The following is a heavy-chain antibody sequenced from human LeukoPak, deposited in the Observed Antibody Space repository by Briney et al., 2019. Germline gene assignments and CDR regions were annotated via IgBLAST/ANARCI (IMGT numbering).Heavy chain of an antibody. Sequence: ASVKVSCKASGGTFSSYAISWVRQATGQGLEWMGWMNPNSGNTGYAQKFQDRVTMTRDTSTTTVYMELSSLSSEDTSVYYCARDYFYDYSGWPIAIYYWGQGTLVTVSS. V-gene: IGHV1-8*02. CDR2: MNPNSGNT. CDR3: ARDYFYDYSGWPIAIYY. D-gene: IGHD3-22*01. J-gene: IGHJ4*02. CDR1: GGTFSSYA.